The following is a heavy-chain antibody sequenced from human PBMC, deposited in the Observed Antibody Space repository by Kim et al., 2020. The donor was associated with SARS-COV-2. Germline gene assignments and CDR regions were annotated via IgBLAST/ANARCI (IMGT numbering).Heavy chain of an antibody. D-gene: IGHD5-18*01. CDR1: GGSISSYY. CDR2: IYYSGST. V-gene: IGHV4-59*01. J-gene: IGHJ5*02. CDR3: ARTALTAPNWFDP. Sequence: SETLSLTCTVSGGSISSYYWSWIRQPPGKGLEWIGYIYYSGSTNYNPSLKSRVTISVDTSKNQFSLKLSSVTAADTAVYYCARTALTAPNWFDPWGQGTLLTVSS.